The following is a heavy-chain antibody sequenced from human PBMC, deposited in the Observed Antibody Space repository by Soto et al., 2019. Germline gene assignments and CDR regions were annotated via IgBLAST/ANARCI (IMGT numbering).Heavy chain of an antibody. CDR3: AREVGHMDV. CDR1: GYTFTTYG. V-gene: IGHV1-18*04. Sequence: ASVKVSCKAFGYTFTTYGINWVRQAPGQGLEWMGWVSPYNGDTTYAQKVQGRVTMTTDTSTRTAYLELRSLRSDDKAVYYCAREVGHMDVWGQGTTVTVSS. J-gene: IGHJ6*02. CDR2: VSPYNGDT.